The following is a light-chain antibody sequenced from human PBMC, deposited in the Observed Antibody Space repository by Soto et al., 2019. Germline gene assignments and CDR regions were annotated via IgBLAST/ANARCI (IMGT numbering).Light chain of an antibody. J-gene: IGLJ1*01. CDR3: SSYTSSSTRV. CDR1: SSDVGGYNY. CDR2: EVS. V-gene: IGLV2-14*01. Sequence: QSVLTQPASVSGSPGQSITISCTGTSSDVGGYNYVSWYQHHPGKAPKLMIYEVSNRPSAVSNRFSGSKSGNTASLTISGLQAEDEADYYCSSYTSSSTRVFGTGTKLTVL.